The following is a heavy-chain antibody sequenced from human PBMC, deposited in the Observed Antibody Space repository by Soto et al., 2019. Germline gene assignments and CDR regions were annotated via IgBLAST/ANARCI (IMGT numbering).Heavy chain of an antibody. CDR1: GFTFSSYG. Sequence: GGSLRLSCAASGFTFSSYGMHWVRQAPGKGLEWVAVISYDGSNKYYADSVKGRFTISRDNSKNTLYLQMNSLRAEDTAVYYCAKDTNDYFWINYYYGLAVRGQGTRV. V-gene: IGHV3-30*18. CDR3: AKDTNDYFWINYYYGLAV. CDR2: ISYDGSNK. J-gene: IGHJ6*02. D-gene: IGHD3-3*01.